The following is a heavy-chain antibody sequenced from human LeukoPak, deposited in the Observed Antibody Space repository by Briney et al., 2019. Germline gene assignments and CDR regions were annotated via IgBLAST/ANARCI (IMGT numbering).Heavy chain of an antibody. Sequence: GGSLRLSCAASGFTFSDYSMSWIRQAPGKGLEWVSYISTSSSYTNYADSVKGRFTISRDNAKNSLYLRMNSLRAEDTAVYYCARDRYYASGSYNWFDPWGQGTLVTVSS. D-gene: IGHD3-10*01. V-gene: IGHV3-11*05. J-gene: IGHJ5*02. CDR3: ARDRYYASGSYNWFDP. CDR1: GFTFSDYS. CDR2: ISTSSSYT.